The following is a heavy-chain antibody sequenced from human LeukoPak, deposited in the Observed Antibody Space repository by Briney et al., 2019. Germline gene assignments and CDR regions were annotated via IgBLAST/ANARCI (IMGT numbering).Heavy chain of an antibody. V-gene: IGHV3-64D*06. D-gene: IGHD3-22*01. CDR2: ISSDGGST. Sequence: GGSLRLSCSVSGLTFSSYAMQWVRQAPGRGLEYVSAISSDGGSTYYADSVKGRFTISRDNSKNTLYLQMSSLRAEDTAVYHCVKGGYYYDSSGYVDYWGQGTLVTVSS. CDR1: GLTFSSYA. CDR3: VKGGYYYDSSGYVDY. J-gene: IGHJ4*02.